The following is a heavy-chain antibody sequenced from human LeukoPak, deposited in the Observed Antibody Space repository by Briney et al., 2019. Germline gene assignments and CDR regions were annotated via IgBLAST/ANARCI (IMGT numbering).Heavy chain of an antibody. Sequence: GGSLRLSCAASGVTISSYAMHWVRQPPGKGLEWVAVISYDGSNKYYADSVKGRFTISRDNSKNTLYLQMTSLRAEDTAMYYCARDALDHCSGLYPSYYYYYGMDVWGQRTTVIVSS. CDR1: GVTISSYA. CDR2: ISYDGSNK. CDR3: ARDALDHCSGLYPSYYYYYGMDV. D-gene: IGHD6-19*01. J-gene: IGHJ6*02. V-gene: IGHV3-30*04.